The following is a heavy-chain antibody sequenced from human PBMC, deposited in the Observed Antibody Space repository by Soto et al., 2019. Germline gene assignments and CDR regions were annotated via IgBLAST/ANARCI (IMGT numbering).Heavy chain of an antibody. Sequence: GGSLRLSCAASGFTFSSYAMSWVRQAPGKGLEWVSAISGSGGSTYYADSVKGRFTISRDNSKNTLYLQMNSLRAEDTAVYYCAKDRAKVRVVGTNYFDYWGQGTLVTVSS. CDR3: AKDRAKVRVVGTNYFDY. J-gene: IGHJ4*02. CDR2: ISGSGGST. CDR1: GFTFSSYA. V-gene: IGHV3-23*01. D-gene: IGHD1-26*01.